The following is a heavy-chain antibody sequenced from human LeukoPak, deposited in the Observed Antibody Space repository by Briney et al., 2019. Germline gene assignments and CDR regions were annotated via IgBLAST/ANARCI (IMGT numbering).Heavy chain of an antibody. J-gene: IGHJ5*02. CDR2: INHSGST. D-gene: IGHD3-10*01. CDR3: ARRRNYYGSGSYRDNWFDP. CDR1: GGSFSGYY. Sequence: SETLSLTCAVYGGSFSGYYWSWIRQPPGKGLEWIGEINHSGSTNYNPSLKCRVTISVDTSKNQFSLKLSSVTAADTAVYYCARRRNYYGSGSYRDNWFDPWGQGTLVTVSS. V-gene: IGHV4-34*01.